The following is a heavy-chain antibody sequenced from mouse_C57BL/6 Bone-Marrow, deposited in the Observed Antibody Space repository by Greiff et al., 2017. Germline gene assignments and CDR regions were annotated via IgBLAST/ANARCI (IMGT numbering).Heavy chain of an antibody. D-gene: IGHD2-3*01. Sequence: EVQLLQSGGGLVKPGGSLKLSCAASGFTFSSYSMSWVRQTPEKRLEWVATISAGGSYTYYPDNVKGRFTITRDNAKNNLYLQMSRLKYKYTAMYYCAREPGGYCAYYAMDYWGQGTSVTVSS. J-gene: IGHJ4*01. CDR2: ISAGGSYT. V-gene: IGHV5-4*01. CDR1: GFTFSSYS. CDR3: AREPGGYCAYYAMDY.